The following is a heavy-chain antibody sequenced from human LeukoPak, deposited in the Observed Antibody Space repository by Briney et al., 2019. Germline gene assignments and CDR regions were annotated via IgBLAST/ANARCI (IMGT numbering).Heavy chain of an antibody. J-gene: IGHJ4*02. CDR3: ASHRHAELEDY. Sequence: GGSLRLSCAASGFTFSSYSMNWVRQAPGKGLEWVSTISSSSSYIYYADSVKGRFTISRDNAKNSLYLQMNSLRAEDTAVYYCASHRHAELEDYWGQGTLVTVSS. D-gene: IGHD1-1*01. CDR1: GFTFSSYS. CDR2: ISSSSSYI. V-gene: IGHV3-21*01.